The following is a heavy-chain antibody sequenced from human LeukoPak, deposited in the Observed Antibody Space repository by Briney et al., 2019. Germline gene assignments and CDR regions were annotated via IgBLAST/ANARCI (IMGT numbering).Heavy chain of an antibody. CDR1: GFTFINAW. CDR3: TTVKEANDASDI. J-gene: IGHJ3*02. Sequence: PGGSLRLSCSASGFTFINAWMTWVRQAPGKGLEWVGRIKSKADGGTTDYAAPVKGRFTISRDDSKNTLNLQMNSLKTEDTAVYYCTTVKEANDASDIWGQGTMVTVSS. V-gene: IGHV3-15*01. CDR2: IKSKADGGTT.